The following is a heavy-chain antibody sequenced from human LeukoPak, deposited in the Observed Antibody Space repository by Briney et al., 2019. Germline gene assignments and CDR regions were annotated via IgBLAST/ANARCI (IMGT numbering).Heavy chain of an antibody. J-gene: IGHJ4*02. CDR2: ISSSSSYI. D-gene: IGHD3-22*01. Sequence: PGGSLRLSCAASGFTFSSYSMNWVRQAPGKGLEWVSSISSSSSYIYYADSVKGRFTISRDNAKNSLYLQMNSLRPEDTAVYYCATRGFSYDIPLGYWGRGTLVIVSS. V-gene: IGHV3-21*01. CDR1: GFTFSSYS. CDR3: ATRGFSYDIPLGY.